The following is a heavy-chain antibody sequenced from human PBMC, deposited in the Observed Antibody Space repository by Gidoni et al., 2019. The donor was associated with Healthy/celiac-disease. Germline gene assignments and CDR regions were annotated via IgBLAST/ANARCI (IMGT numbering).Heavy chain of an antibody. CDR3: ARVMTTVTTVGPYYFDY. V-gene: IGHV4-34*01. D-gene: IGHD4-17*01. CDR1: GGSFSGYY. J-gene: IGHJ4*02. Sequence: QVQLQQWGAGLLKPPETLSLTCAVYGGSFSGYYWSWIRQPPGKVLEWMGEINHSGSTNYNPSLKRRVTISVDTSKNQFSLKLSPVTAADTAVYYCARVMTTVTTVGPYYFDYWGQGTLVTVSS. CDR2: INHSGST.